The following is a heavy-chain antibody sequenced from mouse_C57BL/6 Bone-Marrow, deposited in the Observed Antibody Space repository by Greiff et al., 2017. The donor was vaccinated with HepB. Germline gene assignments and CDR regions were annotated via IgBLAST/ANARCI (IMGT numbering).Heavy chain of an antibody. D-gene: IGHD1-1*01. Sequence: AGGGIDFSRYWMSWVRRAPGKGLEWIGEINPDSSTINYAPSLKDKFIISRDNAKNTLYLQMSKVRSEDTALYYCASPIYYYGSSFWYFDVWGTGTTVTVSS. CDR3: ASPIYYYGSSFWYFDV. V-gene: IGHV4-1*01. CDR1: GIDFSRYW. CDR2: INPDSSTI. J-gene: IGHJ1*03.